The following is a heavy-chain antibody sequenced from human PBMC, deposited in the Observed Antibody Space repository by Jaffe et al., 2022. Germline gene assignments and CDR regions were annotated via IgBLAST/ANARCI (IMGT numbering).Heavy chain of an antibody. D-gene: IGHD2-15*01. CDR3: ARLHVVVVATYMDV. CDR2: IYYSGST. J-gene: IGHJ6*03. CDR1: GGSISSSSYY. V-gene: IGHV4-39*01. Sequence: QLQLQESGPGLVKPSETLSLTCTVSGGSISSSSYYWGWIRQPPGKGLEWIGSIYYSGSTYYNPSLKSRVTISVDTSKNQFSLKLSSVTAADTAVYYCARLHVVVVATYMDVWGKGTTVTVSS.